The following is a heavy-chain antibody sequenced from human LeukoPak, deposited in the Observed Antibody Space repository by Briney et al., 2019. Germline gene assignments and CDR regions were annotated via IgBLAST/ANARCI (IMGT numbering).Heavy chain of an antibody. Sequence: SETLSLTCAVYGGSFSCYYWSWIRQAPGNGLVWFGEINHSGSTNYNPSLKSRVTISVDTSKNQFSLKLSSATAADTAVYYCARGCSYNWNYRLREPFDYWGQGTLVTVSS. CDR3: ARGCSYNWNYRLREPFDY. D-gene: IGHD1-7*01. J-gene: IGHJ4*02. CDR1: GGSFSCYY. V-gene: IGHV4-34*01. CDR2: INHSGST.